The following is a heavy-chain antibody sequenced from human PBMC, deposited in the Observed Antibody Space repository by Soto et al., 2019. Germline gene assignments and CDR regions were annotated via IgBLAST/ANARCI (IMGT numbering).Heavy chain of an antibody. CDR2: VKEDGRDK. J-gene: IGHJ4*02. Sequence: EVQLLESGGGLVQPGGSLRLSCAASGFSFSSYWMTWVRQAPGKGLEWVANVKEDGRDKDYVASVKGRFTISRDNANKSVYLEMNSLSAEDTAVYYCARESEDLTSNFDYWGQGTLVTVSS. CDR3: ARESEDLTSNFDY. CDR1: GFSFSSYW. V-gene: IGHV3-7*01.